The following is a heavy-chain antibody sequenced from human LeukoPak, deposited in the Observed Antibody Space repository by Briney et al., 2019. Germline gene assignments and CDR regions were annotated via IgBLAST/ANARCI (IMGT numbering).Heavy chain of an antibody. J-gene: IGHJ4*02. CDR1: GFTFSSYS. D-gene: IGHD1-26*01. CDR3: ARGGSYHSIVDY. V-gene: IGHV3-21*01. Sequence: PGGSLRLSCAASGFTFSSYSMNWVRQAPGKGLGWVSSISSSSSYIYYADSVKGRLTISRDNAKNSLYLQMNSLRAEDTAVYYCARGGSYHSIVDYWGQGTLVTVSS. CDR2: ISSSSSYI.